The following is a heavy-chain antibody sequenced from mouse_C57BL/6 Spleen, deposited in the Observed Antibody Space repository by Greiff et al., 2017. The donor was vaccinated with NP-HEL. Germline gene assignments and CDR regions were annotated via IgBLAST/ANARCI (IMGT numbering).Heavy chain of an antibody. D-gene: IGHD2-3*01. CDR1: GYSFTGYY. V-gene: IGHV1-42*01. CDR3: ARFPPSIYDGYYLYAMDY. Sequence: EVQLQQSGPELVKPGASVKISCKASGYSFTGYYMNWVKQSPEKSLEWIGEINPSTGGTTYNQKFKAKATLTVDKSSSTAYMQLKSLTSEDSAVYYCARFPPSIYDGYYLYAMDYWGQGTSVTVSS. CDR2: INPSTGGT. J-gene: IGHJ4*01.